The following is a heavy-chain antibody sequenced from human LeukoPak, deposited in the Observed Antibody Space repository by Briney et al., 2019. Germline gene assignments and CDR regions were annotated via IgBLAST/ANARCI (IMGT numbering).Heavy chain of an antibody. CDR2: ISAYNGNT. CDR3: ARDFDL. Sequence: GASVTVSCKASGYTFTSYGISWVRQAPGQGLEWMGWISAYNGNTNYAQKLQGRVTMTRDTSISTAYMELSRLRSDDTAVYYCARDFDLWGRGTLVTVSS. J-gene: IGHJ2*01. CDR1: GYTFTSYG. V-gene: IGHV1-18*01.